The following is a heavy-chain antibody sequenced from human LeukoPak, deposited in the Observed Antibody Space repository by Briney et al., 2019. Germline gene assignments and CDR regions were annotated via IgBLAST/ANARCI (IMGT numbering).Heavy chain of an antibody. CDR3: ARASSSWFQFDY. J-gene: IGHJ4*02. Sequence: SQTLSLTCAVSGGSISSGGYSWSWIRQPPGKGLEWIGYIYHSGSTYYNPSLKSRVTISVDTSKNQFSLKLSSVTAADTAVYYCARASSSWFQFDYWGQGTLVTVSS. CDR2: IYHSGST. V-gene: IGHV4-30-2*01. CDR1: GGSISSGGYS. D-gene: IGHD6-13*01.